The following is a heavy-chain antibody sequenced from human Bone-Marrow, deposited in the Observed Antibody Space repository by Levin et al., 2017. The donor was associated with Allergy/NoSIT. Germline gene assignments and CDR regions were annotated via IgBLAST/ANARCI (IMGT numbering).Heavy chain of an antibody. Sequence: PSETLSLTCTVSGGSISPSYWSWIRQPPGKGLEWIGYMYYSGSSGSTNNNPSLKSRVTISVDTSKNQFSLKLNSVTAADTAGYFCARVSYYETSGYYYRGWYYFASWGQGTLVTVSS. D-gene: IGHD3-22*01. CDR3: ARVSYYETSGYYYRGWYYFAS. V-gene: IGHV4-59*01. CDR1: GGSISPSY. CDR2: MYYSGSSGST. J-gene: IGHJ4*02.